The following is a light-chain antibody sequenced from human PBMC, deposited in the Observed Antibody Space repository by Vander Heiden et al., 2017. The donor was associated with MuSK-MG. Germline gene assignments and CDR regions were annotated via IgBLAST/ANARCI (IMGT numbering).Light chain of an antibody. CDR1: QGISTY. V-gene: IGKV1-9*01. Sequence: DIQLTQSPSFLSASVGDRVTITCRASQGISTYLAWYQRKPGKAPKLLIYSASTLQSGVPSRFSGSGSGTEFTLTISSLQPEDLATYYCQQLNDYPPWTFGQGTKVEIK. J-gene: IGKJ1*01. CDR2: SAS. CDR3: QQLNDYPPWT.